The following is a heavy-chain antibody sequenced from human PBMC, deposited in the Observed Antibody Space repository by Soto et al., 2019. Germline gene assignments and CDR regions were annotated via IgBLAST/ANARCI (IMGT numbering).Heavy chain of an antibody. J-gene: IGHJ4*02. CDR1: GYTFTSYG. CDR3: ARDKQPITMVRGVIRAFDY. CDR2: ISAYNGNT. D-gene: IGHD3-10*01. Sequence: QVQLVQSGAEVKKPGASVKVSCKASGYTFTSYGISWVRQAPGQGLEWMGWISAYNGNTNYAQKLQGRVTMTTDTSTSTAYMELRSLRSDDAAVYYCARDKQPITMVRGVIRAFDYWGQGTLVTVSS. V-gene: IGHV1-18*01.